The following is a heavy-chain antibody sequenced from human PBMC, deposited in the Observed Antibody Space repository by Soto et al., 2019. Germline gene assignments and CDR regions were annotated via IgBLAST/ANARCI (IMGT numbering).Heavy chain of an antibody. CDR3: VREPRYCSGGSCSIMGDAFDI. J-gene: IGHJ3*02. CDR1: GFTVTDIY. CDR2: IYNEFT. D-gene: IGHD2-15*01. V-gene: IGHV3-66*01. Sequence: EVQLVESGGGLVQPGGSLRLSCVASGFTVTDIYMNWVRQAPGKGLEWVSVIYNEFTDYADSVRGRFSISTDSSKNALYLQMNSLRAEDSAVYYCVREPRYCSGGSCSIMGDAFDIWDQGTMVTVSS.